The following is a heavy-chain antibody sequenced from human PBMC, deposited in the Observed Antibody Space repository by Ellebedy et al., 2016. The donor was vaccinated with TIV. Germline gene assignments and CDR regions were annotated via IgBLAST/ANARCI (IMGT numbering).Heavy chain of an antibody. J-gene: IGHJ6*02. CDR2: ISSSSSTI. D-gene: IGHD2-15*01. CDR1: GFTFSSYS. V-gene: IGHV3-48*01. Sequence: GESLKISCAASGFTFSSYSMNWVRQAPGKGLEWVSYISSSSSTIYYADSVKGRFTISRDNAKNSLYLQMNSLRAEDTAVYYCAREWCSGGSCYYYGMDVWGQGTTVTVSS. CDR3: AREWCSGGSCYYYGMDV.